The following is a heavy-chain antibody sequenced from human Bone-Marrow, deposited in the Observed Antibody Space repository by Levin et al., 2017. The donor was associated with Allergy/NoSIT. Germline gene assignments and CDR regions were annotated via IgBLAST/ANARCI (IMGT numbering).Heavy chain of an antibody. CDR2: IDWEDDK. D-gene: IGHD2-2*01. V-gene: IGHV2-70*01. Sequence: SGPTLVKPTQTLTVTCTFSGFSLNTSGMCVSWIRQPPGKALEWLALIDWEDDKYYRESLKTRLSISKDTSKNQVVLTMTKMDPVDTATYYCARTHSSSTYGYYLDYWGHGAMVTVSS. J-gene: IGHJ4*01. CDR3: ARTHSSSTYGYYLDY. CDR1: GFSLNTSGMC.